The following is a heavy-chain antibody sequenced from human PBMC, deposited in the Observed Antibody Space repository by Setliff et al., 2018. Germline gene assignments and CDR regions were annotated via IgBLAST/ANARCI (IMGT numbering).Heavy chain of an antibody. Sequence: ASVKVSCKASGYTFTSYDINWVRQAPGQGLEWMGWNSAYAQKFQGRVTMTTDTPTSTAYMELRSLRSDDTAVYYCARGPPDFVVVPAAAKFDFWGQGTLVTVSS. CDR3: ARGPPDFVVVPAAAKFDF. D-gene: IGHD2-2*01. J-gene: IGHJ4*02. CDR1: GYTFTSYD. CDR2: NSA. V-gene: IGHV1-18*01.